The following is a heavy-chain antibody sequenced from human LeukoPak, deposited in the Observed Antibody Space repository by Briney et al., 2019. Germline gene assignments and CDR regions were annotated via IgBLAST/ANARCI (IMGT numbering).Heavy chain of an antibody. CDR3: ARGLGYCTSTTCLLPFDY. V-gene: IGHV3-33*01. Sequence: GGSLRLSCAASGFMFTDYGMHWVRQAPGKGLEWVAVIWSDGTNTYYSDSVKGRFAISRDNSKNTLYLQMNSLRAEDTAMYYCARGLGYCTSTTCLLPFDYWGQGTLVTVSS. CDR2: IWSDGTNT. D-gene: IGHD2-2*01. CDR1: GFMFTDYG. J-gene: IGHJ4*02.